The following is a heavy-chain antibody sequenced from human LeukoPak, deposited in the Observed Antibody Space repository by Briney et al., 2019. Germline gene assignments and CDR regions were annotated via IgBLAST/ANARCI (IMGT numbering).Heavy chain of an antibody. V-gene: IGHV4-59*01. CDR3: ARRGGVDTAMVGFDP. J-gene: IGHJ5*02. CDR2: IYYSGST. Sequence: PSETLSLTCTVSGGSISSYYWSWIRQPPGKGLEWIGYIYYSGSTNYNPSLKSRVTISVDTSKNQFSLKLSSVTAADTAVYYCARRGGVDTAMVGFDPWGQGTLVTVSS. D-gene: IGHD5-18*01. CDR1: GGSISSYY.